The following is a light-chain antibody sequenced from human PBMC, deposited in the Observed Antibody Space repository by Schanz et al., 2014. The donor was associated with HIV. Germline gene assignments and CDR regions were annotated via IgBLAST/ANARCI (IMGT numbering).Light chain of an antibody. J-gene: IGKJ1*01. CDR2: ATS. Sequence: EIVLTQSPGSLSLSPGGRATLSCGASQRLSSSYLAWYQQKRDQPPRLVIYATSTRAAGIPDRFSGTGSGTDFTLTITRLEPEDFAVYYCQQSATLPQTFGQGTKVEIK. V-gene: IGKV3-20*01. CDR3: QQSATLPQT. CDR1: QRLSSSY.